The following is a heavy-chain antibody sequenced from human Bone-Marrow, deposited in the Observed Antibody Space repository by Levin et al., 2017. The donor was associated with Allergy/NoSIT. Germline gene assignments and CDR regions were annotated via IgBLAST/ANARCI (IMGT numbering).Heavy chain of an antibody. J-gene: IGHJ6*02. CDR2: IFSDDER. Sequence: SGPTLVKPTETLTLTCTVSGFSLTNSKMGVTWVRQPPGKALEWLAHIFSDDERSYSTSLESRLTISKDTSKSQVVLTMTNMGPVDSGTYYCAREDEDYYYPMDVWGQGTTVIVSS. CDR3: AREDEDYYYPMDV. V-gene: IGHV2-26*01. CDR1: GFSLTNSKMG.